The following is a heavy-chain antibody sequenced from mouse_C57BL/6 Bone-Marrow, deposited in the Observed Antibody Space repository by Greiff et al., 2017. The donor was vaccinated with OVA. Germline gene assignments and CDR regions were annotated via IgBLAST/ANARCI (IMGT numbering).Heavy chain of an antibody. J-gene: IGHJ3*01. V-gene: IGHV1-5*01. CDR2: IYPGNSDT. Sequence: EVQLQQSGTVLARPGASVKMSCKTSGYTFTSYWMHWVKQRPGQGLEWIGAIYPGNSDTSYNQKFKGKAKLTAVTSASTAYMELSSLTNEDSAVYYCTRSPYYGSSPWFAYWGQGTLVTVSA. CDR1: GYTFTSYW. CDR3: TRSPYYGSSPWFAY. D-gene: IGHD1-1*01.